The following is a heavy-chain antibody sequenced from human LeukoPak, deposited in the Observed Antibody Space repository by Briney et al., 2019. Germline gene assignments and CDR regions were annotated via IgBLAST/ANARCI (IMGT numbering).Heavy chain of an antibody. V-gene: IGHV1-46*01. CDR1: GYTFTSYY. Sequence: AASVKVSCKAPGYTFTSYYMHWVRQAPGQGLEWRGIINPSGGSTSYAQKFQGRVTMTRDTSTSTVYMELSSLRSEDTAVYYCAREHWERRRGGDSSGWYGRDYSDYWGQGTLVTVSS. J-gene: IGHJ4*02. CDR2: INPSGGST. CDR3: AREHWERRRGGDSSGWYGRDYSDY. D-gene: IGHD6-19*01.